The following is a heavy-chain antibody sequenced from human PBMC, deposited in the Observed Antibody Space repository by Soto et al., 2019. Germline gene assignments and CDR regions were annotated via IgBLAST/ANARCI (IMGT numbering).Heavy chain of an antibody. CDR1: GYTFTGYY. Sequence: ASVKVSCKXSGYTFTGYYMHWVRQAPGQGLEWMGWINPNSGGTNYAQKFQGWVTMTRDTSISTAYMELSRLRSDDTAVYYCARGTRDYYYYYGMDVWGQGTTVTVSS. D-gene: IGHD4-17*01. CDR3: ARGTRDYYYYYGMDV. J-gene: IGHJ6*02. CDR2: INPNSGGT. V-gene: IGHV1-2*04.